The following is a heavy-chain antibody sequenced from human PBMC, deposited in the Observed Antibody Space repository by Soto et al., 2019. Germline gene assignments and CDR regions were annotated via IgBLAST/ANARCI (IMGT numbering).Heavy chain of an antibody. CDR2: FTPKFGTA. Sequence: QVQLVQSGAEVKKPGSSVKVSCRASGVSFTDHGISWLRQAPGQGLEWIGGFTPKFGTANYAPKFQGRVSITADESKTTGTVTLSSLRPKDTAVYFCARGVVSGFEHWYFDLWGRGTLITVSS. CDR1: GVSFTDHG. J-gene: IGHJ2*01. CDR3: ARGVVSGFEHWYFDL. D-gene: IGHD5-12*01. V-gene: IGHV1-69*01.